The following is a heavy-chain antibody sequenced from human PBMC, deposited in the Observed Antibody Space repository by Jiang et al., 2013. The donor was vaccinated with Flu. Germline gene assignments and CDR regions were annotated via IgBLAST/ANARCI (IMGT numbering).Heavy chain of an antibody. J-gene: IGHJ5*02. CDR1: GFSLSTSGMC. D-gene: IGHD6-19*01. CDR3: AHRLVGQWLASAEGWFDP. CDR2: IDWDDDK. V-gene: IGHV2-70*12. Sequence: KPTQTLTLTCTFSGFSLSTSGMCVSWIRQPPGKALEWLARIDWDDDKYYSTSLKTRLTITKDTSKNQVVLTMTNMDPVDTATYYCAHRLVGQWLASAEGWFDPWGQGTLVTVSS.